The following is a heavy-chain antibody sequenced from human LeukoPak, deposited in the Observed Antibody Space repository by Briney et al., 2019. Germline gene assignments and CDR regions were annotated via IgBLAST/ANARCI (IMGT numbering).Heavy chain of an antibody. V-gene: IGHV1-58*02. CDR1: GFTFTSSA. D-gene: IGHD2-21*02. CDR2: IVVGSGNT. CDR3: ATYCGGDCYNDY. J-gene: IGHJ4*02. Sequence: GASVKVSCKASGFTFTSSAMQWVRQARGQRLEWIGRIVVGSGNTNYAQIFQERVTITRDMSTSTAYMELSSLRSEDTAVYYCATYCGGDCYNDYWGQGTLVTVSS.